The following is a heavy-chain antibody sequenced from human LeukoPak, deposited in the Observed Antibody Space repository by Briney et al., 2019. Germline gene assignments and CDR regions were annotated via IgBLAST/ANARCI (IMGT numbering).Heavy chain of an antibody. Sequence: GGSLRLSCAASGFNFSMYWMTWVRQAPGKGLQWVANIKQDGSEKNYVDSVKGRFTISRDNAKNSLYLQMNSLRAEETAVYYCARTGGMDVWGQGTTVTVSS. CDR3: ARTGGMDV. CDR2: IKQDGSEK. V-gene: IGHV3-7*05. D-gene: IGHD3-10*01. J-gene: IGHJ6*02. CDR1: GFNFSMYW.